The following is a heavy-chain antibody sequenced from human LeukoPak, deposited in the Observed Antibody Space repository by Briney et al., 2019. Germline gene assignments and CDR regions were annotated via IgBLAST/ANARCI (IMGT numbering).Heavy chain of an antibody. V-gene: IGHV3-30*04. J-gene: IGHJ4*02. D-gene: IGHD3-3*01. CDR2: ISSDGSNK. CDR1: GFTFSSYV. CDR3: ARDLPGITIFGAFEY. Sequence: GGSLRLSCAASGFTFSSYVMQWVRQVPGKGLEWVAVISSDGSNKYYTDSVKGRFTISRDNSKNTLYLQMNSLRAEDTAVYYCARDLPGITIFGAFEYWGQGTLVTVSS.